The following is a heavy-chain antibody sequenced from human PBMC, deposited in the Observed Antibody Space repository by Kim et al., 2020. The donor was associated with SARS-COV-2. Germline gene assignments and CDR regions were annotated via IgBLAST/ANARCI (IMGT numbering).Heavy chain of an antibody. CDR2: IFYTGST. CDR3: ARWCTGATRRLDP. CDR1: GASMNSDTEY. D-gene: IGHD2-8*02. V-gene: IGHV4-39*01. Sequence: SETLSLICTVSGASMNSDTEYWGWIRQTPGKGLEWIGSIFYTGSTYYNPSLQSRITVSVDTSKKQFSLKLSSVTAADTAVYYCARWCTGATRRLDPWGQGTLVTVSS. J-gene: IGHJ5*02.